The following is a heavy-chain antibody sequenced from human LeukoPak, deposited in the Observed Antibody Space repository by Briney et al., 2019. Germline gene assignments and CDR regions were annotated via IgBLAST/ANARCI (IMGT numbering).Heavy chain of an antibody. J-gene: IGHJ5*02. CDR3: ARDRGFSYALGWFDP. D-gene: IGHD5-18*01. Sequence: PSETLSLTCSVSGASITSSYWSWIRQPAGKGLEWIGRIYTSGSTNYNPSLKSRVTMSVDTSKNHFSLKLNSVTAADTAVYYCARDRGFSYALGWFDPWGQGTLVTVSS. CDR1: GASITSSY. CDR2: IYTSGST. V-gene: IGHV4-4*07.